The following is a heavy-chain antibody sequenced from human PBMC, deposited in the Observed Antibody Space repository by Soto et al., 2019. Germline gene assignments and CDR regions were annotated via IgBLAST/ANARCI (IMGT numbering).Heavy chain of an antibody. V-gene: IGHV1-3*01. D-gene: IGHD6-6*01. CDR1: GYTFTAYA. J-gene: IGHJ5*02. CDR3: ARDLYPSSAPFAP. CDR2: INAGNGDT. Sequence: ASVKVSCKASGYTFTAYAIHWVRQAPGQSLEWMGWINAGNGDTKYSQNFQGRVTVTKDTSASTAYMELSSLTSEDTAVYYCARDLYPSSAPFAPWGQGTLVTVSS.